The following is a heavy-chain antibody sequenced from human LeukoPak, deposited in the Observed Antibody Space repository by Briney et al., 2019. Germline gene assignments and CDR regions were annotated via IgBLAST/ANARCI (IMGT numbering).Heavy chain of an antibody. Sequence: SGTLSLTCAVSGGSISSSNWWSWVRPPPGKGLEWIGEIYHSGSTNYNPSLKSRVTVSVDTSKNQFSLKLSSVTAADTAVYYCARDGVVTATRPYYYYGMDVWGQGTTVTVSS. CDR3: ARDGVVTATRPYYYYGMDV. CDR1: GGSISSSNW. CDR2: IYHSGST. V-gene: IGHV4-4*02. D-gene: IGHD2-21*02. J-gene: IGHJ6*02.